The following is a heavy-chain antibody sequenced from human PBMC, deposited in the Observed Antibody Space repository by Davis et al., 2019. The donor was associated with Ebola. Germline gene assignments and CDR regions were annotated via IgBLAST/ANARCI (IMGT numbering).Heavy chain of an antibody. V-gene: IGHV1-18*01. CDR3: ARDTGMVAAYHVDY. D-gene: IGHD2-15*01. J-gene: IGHJ4*02. CDR2: ISAYNGNT. Sequence: AASVKVSCKASGYTFTSYAMHWVRQAPGQRLEWMGWISAYNGNTNYAQKLQGRVTMTTDTSTSTAYMELRSLRSDDTAVYYCARDTGMVAAYHVDYWGQGTLVTVSS. CDR1: GYTFTSYA.